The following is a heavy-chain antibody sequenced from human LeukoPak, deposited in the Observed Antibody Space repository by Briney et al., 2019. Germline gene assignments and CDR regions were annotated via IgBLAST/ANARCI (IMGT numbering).Heavy chain of an antibody. CDR2: ISWNSGSI. CDR1: GFTFDDYA. CDR3: ARDPSGSPVFDP. J-gene: IGHJ5*02. D-gene: IGHD3-10*01. V-gene: IGHV3-9*01. Sequence: PGGSLRLSCAASGFTFDDYAMHWVRQAPGKGLEWVSGISWNSGSIGYADSVKGRFTISRGNAKNSLYLQMNSLRAEDTAVYYCARDPSGSPVFDPWGQGTLVTVSS.